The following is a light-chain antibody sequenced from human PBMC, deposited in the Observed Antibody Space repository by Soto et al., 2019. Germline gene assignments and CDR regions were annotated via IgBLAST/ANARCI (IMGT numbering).Light chain of an antibody. Sequence: EIVMTQSPVTLSASPGERVTLSCRASQSVNINLAWYQQRPGQAPRVLIYGASNRASGIPDRFSGSGSGTDFTLTIGSLEPDDFALYYCQQYKDWPPLTFGGGTRVEIK. V-gene: IGKV3D-15*01. CDR3: QQYKDWPPLT. J-gene: IGKJ4*01. CDR2: GAS. CDR1: QSVNIN.